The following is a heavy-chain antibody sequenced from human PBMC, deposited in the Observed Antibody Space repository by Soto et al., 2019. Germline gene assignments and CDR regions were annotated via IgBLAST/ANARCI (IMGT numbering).Heavy chain of an antibody. Sequence: VQLVESGGGVVQPGRSLRLSCAASGFTFSDYAMHWVRQAPGKGLEWVAVVSHDGRNTHYADSVKGRFTISRDSSKNQVSLEMTSLRAEDKAVYYCAKGGRQWLVTSDFNYWGQGALVTVSS. D-gene: IGHD6-19*01. CDR2: VSHDGRNT. J-gene: IGHJ4*02. CDR3: AKGGRQWLVTSDFNY. V-gene: IGHV3-30*18. CDR1: GFTFSDYA.